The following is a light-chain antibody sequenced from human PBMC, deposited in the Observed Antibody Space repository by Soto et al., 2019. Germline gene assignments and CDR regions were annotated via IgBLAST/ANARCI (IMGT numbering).Light chain of an antibody. J-gene: IGLJ3*02. CDR3: QSYDSSLSGWV. CDR2: YDD. CDR1: SSNIGNNA. Sequence: QPVLTQPPSVSEAPRQRVTISCSGSSSNIGNNAVNWYQQLPGKAPKLLIYYDDLLPSGVSDRFSGSKSGTSASLAITGLQAEDEADYYCQSYDSSLSGWVFGGGTKLTVL. V-gene: IGLV1-36*01.